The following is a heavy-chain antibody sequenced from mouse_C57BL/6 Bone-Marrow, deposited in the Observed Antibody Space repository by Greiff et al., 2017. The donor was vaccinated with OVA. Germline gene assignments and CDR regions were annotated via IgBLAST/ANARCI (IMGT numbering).Heavy chain of an antibody. J-gene: IGHJ2*01. V-gene: IGHV14-4*01. Sequence: VQLQQSGAELVRPGASVKLSCTASGFNIKDDYMHWVKQRPEQGLEWIGWIDPENGDTEYASKFQGKATITAETSSNTAYLQLSSLTSEDTAVYYCTDGYYFYYWGQGTTLTVSS. CDR3: TDGYYFYY. CDR1: GFNIKDDY. CDR2: IDPENGDT.